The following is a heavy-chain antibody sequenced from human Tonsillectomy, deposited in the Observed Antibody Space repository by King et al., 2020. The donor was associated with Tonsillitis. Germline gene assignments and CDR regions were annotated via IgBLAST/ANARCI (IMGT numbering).Heavy chain of an antibody. J-gene: IGHJ5*02. D-gene: IGHD3-10*01. CDR1: GYSFRTYW. V-gene: IGHV5-51*01. CDR3: ARGRPMVRGEHWFDP. CDR2: IYPGDSDT. Sequence: QLVQSGVEVKKPGESLKISCKGSGYSFRTYWIGWVRQMPGKGLEWMGIIYPGDSDTRYSPSFQGQVTISADKSISTAYLQWRSLTPSDTAMYYCARGRPMVRGEHWFDPWGQGTLVTVSS.